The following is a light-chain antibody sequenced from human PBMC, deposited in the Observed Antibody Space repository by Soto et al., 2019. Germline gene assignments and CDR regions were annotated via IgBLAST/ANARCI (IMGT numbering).Light chain of an antibody. Sequence: IVLTQSPATLSLSPGERAILSCRASQSVSSYLAWYQQKPGQAPSLLIYDASNRATGVPARFRGSGSGTDFTLTISNLEPEDFAVYYCQQRSNWPYTFGQGTKLEIK. CDR3: QQRSNWPYT. CDR1: QSVSSY. J-gene: IGKJ2*01. V-gene: IGKV3-11*01. CDR2: DAS.